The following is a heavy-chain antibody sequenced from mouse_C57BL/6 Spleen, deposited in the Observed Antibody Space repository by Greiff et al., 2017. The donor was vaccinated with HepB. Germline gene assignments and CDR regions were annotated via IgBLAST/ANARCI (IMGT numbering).Heavy chain of an antibody. CDR2: IDPSDSET. V-gene: IGHV1-52*01. Sequence: QVQLQQPGAELVRPGSSVKLSCKASGYTFTSYWMHWVKQRPIQGLEWIGNIDPSDSETHYNQKFKDKATLTVDKSSSTAYMQLSSLTSEDSAVYYCARSNPRGSYSNYRFYAMDYWGQGTSVTVSS. J-gene: IGHJ4*01. CDR3: ARSNPRGSYSNYRFYAMDY. CDR1: GYTFTSYW. D-gene: IGHD2-5*01.